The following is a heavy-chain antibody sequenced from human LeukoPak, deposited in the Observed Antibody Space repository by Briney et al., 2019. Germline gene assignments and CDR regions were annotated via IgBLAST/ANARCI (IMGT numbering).Heavy chain of an antibody. CDR2: IYYSGST. CDR3: ARSAEYSSGWLSFDY. Sequence: IXYIYYSGSTYYSPSLKSRLTISVGTSKNQFSLKLSSVTAADTAVYYCARSAEYSSGWLSFDYWGQGTLVTVSS. V-gene: IGHV4-31*02. J-gene: IGHJ4*02. D-gene: IGHD6-19*01.